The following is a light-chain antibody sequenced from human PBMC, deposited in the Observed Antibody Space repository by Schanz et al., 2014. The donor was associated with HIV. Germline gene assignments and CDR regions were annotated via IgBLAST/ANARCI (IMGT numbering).Light chain of an antibody. V-gene: IGLV2-8*01. CDR2: DVT. CDR1: SSDVGGYNY. CDR3: QSYDNRLSVVV. J-gene: IGLJ2*01. Sequence: QSALTQPPSASGSPGQSITISCTGTSSDVGGYNYVSWYQQHPGKAPKLIIYDVTDRPSGVPDRFSGSKSGTSASLAITGLQAEDEADYYCQSYDNRLSVVVFGGGTKVTVL.